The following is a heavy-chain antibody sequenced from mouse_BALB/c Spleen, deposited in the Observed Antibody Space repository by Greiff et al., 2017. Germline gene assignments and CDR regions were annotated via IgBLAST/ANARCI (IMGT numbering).Heavy chain of an antibody. D-gene: IGHD1-1*01. V-gene: IGHV5-6*01. Sequence: EVQLVESGGDLVKPGGSLKLSCAASGFTFSSYGMSWVRQTPDKRLEWVATISSGGSYTYYPDSVKGRFTISRDNAKNTLYLQMSSLKSEDTAMYYCAREYGLYAMDYWGQGTSVTVSS. CDR2: ISSGGSYT. CDR3: AREYGLYAMDY. CDR1: GFTFSSYG. J-gene: IGHJ4*01.